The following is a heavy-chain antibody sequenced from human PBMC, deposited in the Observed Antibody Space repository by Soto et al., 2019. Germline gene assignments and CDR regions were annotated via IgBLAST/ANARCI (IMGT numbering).Heavy chain of an antibody. D-gene: IGHD3-3*01. CDR2: IDPNSGDT. J-gene: IGHJ4*02. Sequence: QVQLVQSGAAVKKPGASVKVSCKASGYTFTAYYLHWVRQAPGHGLEWLGWIDPNSGDTKYAQNFEGWVTMTRDTSINTAYLDLSRLKNDDTAVYDCARTPDYDFCSGYAFDYWGQGTLVSVPS. CDR1: GYTFTAYY. CDR3: ARTPDYDFCSGYAFDY. V-gene: IGHV1-2*04.